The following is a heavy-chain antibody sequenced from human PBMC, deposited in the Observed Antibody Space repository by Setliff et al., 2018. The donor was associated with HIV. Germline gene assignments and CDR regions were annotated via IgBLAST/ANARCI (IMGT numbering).Heavy chain of an antibody. CDR3: TRNHNYGP. Sequence: ASVKVSCKASGYTFTDYYIHWVRQAPGQGPEWMGWIFPDSGGTKYAQKFQGRVTMTRDTSISTVYMELSSLSSDDTAVYYCTRNHNYGPWGQGTLVTVSS. J-gene: IGHJ5*02. V-gene: IGHV1-2*02. CDR2: IFPDSGGT. CDR1: GYTFTDYY. D-gene: IGHD4-17*01.